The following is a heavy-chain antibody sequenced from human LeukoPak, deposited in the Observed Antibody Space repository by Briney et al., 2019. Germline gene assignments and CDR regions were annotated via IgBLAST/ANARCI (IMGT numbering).Heavy chain of an antibody. V-gene: IGHV1-2*02. CDR3: ARDTPYAVAGTGGDY. CDR2: INPNSGGT. Sequence: ASVKVSCKASGYTFTGYYMHWVRQAPGQGLERMGWINPNSGGTNYAQKFQGRVTMTRDTSISTAYMELSRLRSDDTAVYYCARDTPYAVAGTGGDYWGQGTLVTVSS. CDR1: GYTFTGYY. D-gene: IGHD6-19*01. J-gene: IGHJ4*02.